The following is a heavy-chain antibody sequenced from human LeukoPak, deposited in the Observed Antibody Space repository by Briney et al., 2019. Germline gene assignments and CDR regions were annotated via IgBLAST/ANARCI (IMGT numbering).Heavy chain of an antibody. J-gene: IGHJ6*02. V-gene: IGHV3-33*01. CDR1: GFTFSSYG. Sequence: PGGSLRLSCAASGFTFSSYGMHWIRQAPGKGLGWVAVIWYDGSNKYYADSVKGRFTISRDNSKNTLYLQMNSLRAEDTAVYYCAGDLYGMDVWGQGTTVTVSS. CDR2: IWYDGSNK. CDR3: AGDLYGMDV.